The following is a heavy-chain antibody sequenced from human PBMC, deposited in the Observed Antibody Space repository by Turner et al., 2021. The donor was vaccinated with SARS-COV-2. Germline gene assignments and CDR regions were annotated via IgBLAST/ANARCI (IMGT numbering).Heavy chain of an antibody. CDR1: GYTLTELS. J-gene: IGHJ5*02. D-gene: IGHD2-2*01. V-gene: IGHV1-24*01. Sequence: QVQLVQSGAEVKKPGASVKVSCKISGYTLTELSMYWVRQAPGKGLEWMGGFDPEDGETINAQNFQGRVTMTEDTSTDTAYMELSSLRSEDTAVYFCATGYQLRVNWFDPWGQGTLVTVSS. CDR3: ATGYQLRVNWFDP. CDR2: FDPEDGET.